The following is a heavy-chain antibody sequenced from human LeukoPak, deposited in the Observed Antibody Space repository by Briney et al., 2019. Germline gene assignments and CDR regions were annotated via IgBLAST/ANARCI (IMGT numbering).Heavy chain of an antibody. V-gene: IGHV3-23*01. CDR3: ARESPVAAVGRSWFDP. J-gene: IGHJ5*02. CDR1: GFTFSSYA. D-gene: IGHD6-13*01. Sequence: GGSLRLSCAASGFTFSSYAMSWVRQAPGKGLEWVSLISGSGGTTYYAESVKGRFTISRDNSKNTVYLQMNSLRDDDTAVYFCARESPVAAVGRSWFDPWGQGTLVTVSS. CDR2: ISGSGGTT.